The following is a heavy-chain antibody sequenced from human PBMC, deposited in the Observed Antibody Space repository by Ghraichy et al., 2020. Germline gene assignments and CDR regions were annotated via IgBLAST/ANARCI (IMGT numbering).Heavy chain of an antibody. CDR3: ARDARPDDSSGYGPSYFDY. V-gene: IGHV4-31*03. J-gene: IGHJ4*02. D-gene: IGHD3-22*01. Sequence: SETLSLTCTVSGGSISSGGYYWSWIRQHPGKGLEWIGYIYYSGSTYYNPSLKSRVTISVDTSKNQFSLKLSSVTAAYTAVYYCARDARPDDSSGYGPSYFDYWGQGTLVTVSS. CDR2: IYYSGST. CDR1: GGSISSGGYY.